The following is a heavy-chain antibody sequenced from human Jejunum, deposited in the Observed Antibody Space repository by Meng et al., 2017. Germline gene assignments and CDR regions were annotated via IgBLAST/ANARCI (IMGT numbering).Heavy chain of an antibody. V-gene: IGHV3-23*01. D-gene: IGHD1-14*01. J-gene: IGHJ4*02. CDR3: AKLTTN. CDR1: GITFSSHT. Sequence: VQRLASGGGFVPPGGSLSLPWAGSGITFSSHTLRWVRQAPGKGLEWVSSISVSTSSTYYTDSVKGRFTISRDNSKNTLYLQMDSLRAEDTAVYYCAKLTTNWGQGTLVTVSS. CDR2: ISVSTSST.